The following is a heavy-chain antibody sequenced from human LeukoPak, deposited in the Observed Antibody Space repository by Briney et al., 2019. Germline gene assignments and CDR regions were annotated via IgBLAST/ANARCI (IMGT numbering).Heavy chain of an antibody. CDR1: GFTFSSHH. D-gene: IGHD2-2*01. CDR3: ARMSSYCDY. V-gene: IGHV3-7*01. Sequence: GGSLRLSCVASGFTFSSHHMDWVRQTPGKGLESVATIKPDGSEKYYVDSVKGRFTISRDNAKSSLYLQMNSLRAEDTGVYFCARMSSYCDYWGQGTLVTVSS. J-gene: IGHJ4*02. CDR2: IKPDGSEK.